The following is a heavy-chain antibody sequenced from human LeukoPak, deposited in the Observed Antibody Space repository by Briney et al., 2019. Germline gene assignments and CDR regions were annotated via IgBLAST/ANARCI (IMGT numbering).Heavy chain of an antibody. Sequence: ASVKVSCKVSGYTFTDYYMHWVQQAPGKGLEWMGLVDPEDGETIYAEKFQGRVTITADTSTDTAYMELSSLRSEDTAVYYCTGPPDYNKNWYFDVWGRGTLVTVSS. CDR3: TGPPDYNKNWYFDV. CDR2: VDPEDGET. J-gene: IGHJ2*01. V-gene: IGHV1-69-2*01. CDR1: GYTFTDYY. D-gene: IGHD4-11*01.